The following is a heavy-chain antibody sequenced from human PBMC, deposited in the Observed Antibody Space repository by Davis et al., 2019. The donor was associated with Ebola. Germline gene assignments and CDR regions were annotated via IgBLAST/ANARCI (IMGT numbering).Heavy chain of an antibody. CDR2: VYYSGST. D-gene: IGHD6-6*01. CDR3: ARASFRYSSSSHAFDI. Sequence: SETLSLTCTVSGGSISSYYWSWIRQPPGKGLEWIGYVYYSGSTNYNPSLKSRVTISVDTSKNQFSLKLSSLTAADTAVYYCARASFRYSSSSHAFDIWGQGTMVTVSS. J-gene: IGHJ3*02. CDR1: GGSISSYY. V-gene: IGHV4-59*01.